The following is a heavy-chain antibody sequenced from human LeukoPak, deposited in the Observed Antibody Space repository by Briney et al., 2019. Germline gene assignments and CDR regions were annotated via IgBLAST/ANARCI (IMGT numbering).Heavy chain of an antibody. J-gene: IGHJ4*02. CDR2: IYYSGST. CDR1: GGSISSSSYY. CDR3: ARRQSRVLRYFDWGPGADFGY. D-gene: IGHD3-9*01. V-gene: IGHV4-39*01. Sequence: SETLSLTCTVSGGSISSSSYYWGWIRQPPGKGLEWIGSIYYSGSTYYNPSLKSRVTISVDTSKNQFSLKLSSVTAADTAVYYCARRQSRVLRYFDWGPGADFGYWGQGTLVTVSS.